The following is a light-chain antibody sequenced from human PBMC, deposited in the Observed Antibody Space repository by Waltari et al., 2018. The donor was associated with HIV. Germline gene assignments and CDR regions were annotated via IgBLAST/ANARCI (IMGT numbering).Light chain of an antibody. V-gene: IGLV2-8*01. Sequence: QSALTQPPSASGSPGQSVTISCTGTSSDVGGYHYVSWYQQHPGKAPNLMIYEVSKRPSGVPDRFSGSKSGNTASLTVSGLQAEDEADYYCSSYAGSSNVVFGGGTKLTVL. CDR1: SSDVGGYHY. CDR3: SSYAGSSNVV. J-gene: IGLJ2*01. CDR2: EVS.